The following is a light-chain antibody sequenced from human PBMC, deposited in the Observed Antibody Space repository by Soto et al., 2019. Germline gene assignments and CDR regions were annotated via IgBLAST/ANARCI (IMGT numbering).Light chain of an antibody. CDR1: SSNIGGYNI. CDR2: EGV. J-gene: IGLJ2*01. V-gene: IGLV2-14*02. CDR3: SSYTTIKTVV. Sequence: QSVLTQPASVSGSPGQSITISCSGTSSNIGGYNIVSWYQQHPGKAPKVIIYEGVKRPSGVSDRFSGFKSANTAYLTISGVQPEDEADYHCSSYTTIKTVVFGGGTKLTVL.